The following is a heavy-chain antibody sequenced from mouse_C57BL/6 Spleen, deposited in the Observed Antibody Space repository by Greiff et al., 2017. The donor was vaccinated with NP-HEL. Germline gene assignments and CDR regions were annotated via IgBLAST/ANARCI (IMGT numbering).Heavy chain of an antibody. V-gene: IGHV1-81*01. J-gene: IGHJ1*03. CDR2: IYPRSGNT. D-gene: IGHD1-1*01. CDR3: ARRGFTVVAKDWYFDV. CDR1: GYTFTSYG. Sequence: VQLQQSGAELARPGASVKLSCKASGYTFTSYGISWVKQRTGQGLEWIGEIYPRSGNTYYNEKFKGKATLTADKSSSTAYMELRSLTSEDSAVYFCARRGFTVVAKDWYFDVWGTGTTVTVSS.